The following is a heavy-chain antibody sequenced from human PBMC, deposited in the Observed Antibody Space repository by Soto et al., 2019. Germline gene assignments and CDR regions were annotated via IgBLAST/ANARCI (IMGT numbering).Heavy chain of an antibody. D-gene: IGHD3-10*01. CDR1: GFTFSSYS. CDR2: ISSSSSTI. Sequence: LRLSCGASGFTFSSYSMNWVRQAPGKGLEWVSYISSSSSTIYYADSVKGRFTISRDNAKSSLYLQMNSLRAEDTAVYYCARDFVVRGVILLFDYWGQGTLVTVSS. CDR3: ARDFVVRGVILLFDY. V-gene: IGHV3-48*01. J-gene: IGHJ4*02.